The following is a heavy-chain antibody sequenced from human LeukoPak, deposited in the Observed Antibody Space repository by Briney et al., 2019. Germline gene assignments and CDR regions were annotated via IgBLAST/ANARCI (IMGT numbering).Heavy chain of an antibody. D-gene: IGHD6-13*01. CDR1: GYTFTCYG. Sequence: GASVKVTCKASGYTFTCYGISWLRQPPAQGLEWVGWIGAYHGNTNYAQKLQGRVTITTDTSTNTAYMELRSLRSDDTAVYYCARGAVYSSSWYWGNWFDPWGQGTLVTVSS. CDR2: IGAYHGNT. V-gene: IGHV1-18*01. CDR3: ARGAVYSSSWYWGNWFDP. J-gene: IGHJ5*02.